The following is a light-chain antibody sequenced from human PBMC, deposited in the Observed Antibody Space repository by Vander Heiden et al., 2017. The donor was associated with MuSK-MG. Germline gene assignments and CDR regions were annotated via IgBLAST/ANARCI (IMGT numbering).Light chain of an antibody. CDR2: DAS. J-gene: IGKJ4*01. CDR3: QQRSNWPLT. CDR1: QSVRSY. V-gene: IGKV3-11*01. Sequence: EIVVTQSPATLSLSPGERATLFCRASQSVRSYLAWYQQKPGQAPRLLIYDASNRAPGIPARFSGSGSGTDFTLTISSLEPEDFAVYYCQQRSNWPLTFGGGTKVEIK.